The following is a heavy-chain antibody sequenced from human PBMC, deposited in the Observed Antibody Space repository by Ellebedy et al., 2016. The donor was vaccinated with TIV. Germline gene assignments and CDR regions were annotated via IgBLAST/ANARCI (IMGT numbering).Heavy chain of an antibody. V-gene: IGHV5-10-1*01. CDR1: GYSFTSYW. CDR2: IDPSDSYT. CDR3: ARHNYDILTGYYYYFDY. Sequence: GESLKISXKGSGYSFTSYWISWVRQMPGKGLEWMGRIDPSDSYTNYSPSFQGHVTISADKSISTAYLQWSSLKASDTAMYYCARHNYDILTGYYYYFDYWGQGTLVTVSS. D-gene: IGHD3-9*01. J-gene: IGHJ4*02.